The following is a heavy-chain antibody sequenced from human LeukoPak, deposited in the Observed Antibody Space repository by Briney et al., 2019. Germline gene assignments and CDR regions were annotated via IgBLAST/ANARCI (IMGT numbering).Heavy chain of an antibody. CDR3: AKDFVRCSSTSCYNGWYFDL. CDR2: ISDSGGST. CDR1: GFTFSSYA. D-gene: IGHD2-2*02. J-gene: IGHJ2*01. V-gene: IGHV3-23*01. Sequence: GGSLRLSCTASGFTFSSYAMSWVRQAPGKGLEWVSAISDSGGSTYYTDPVKGRFTISRDNSKNTLYLQMNSLRAEDTAVYYCAKDFVRCSSTSCYNGWYFDLWGRGTLVTVSS.